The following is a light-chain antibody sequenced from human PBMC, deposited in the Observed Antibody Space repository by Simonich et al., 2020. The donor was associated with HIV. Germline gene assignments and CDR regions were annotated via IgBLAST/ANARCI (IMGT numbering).Light chain of an antibody. CDR1: QNISNS. Sequence: DIQMTQSPSSLSASVGDRVTITCRASQNISNSLAWNQQKPGKAPKLLLYAASRLESGVPSRFSGSGSGTDYTLTISSLQPEDFATYYCQQYYSTLMYTFGQGTKLEIK. CDR3: QQYYSTLMYT. V-gene: IGKV1-NL1*01. J-gene: IGKJ2*01. CDR2: AAS.